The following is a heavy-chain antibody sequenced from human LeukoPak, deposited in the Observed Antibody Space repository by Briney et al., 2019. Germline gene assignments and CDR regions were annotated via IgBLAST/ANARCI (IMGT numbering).Heavy chain of an antibody. CDR3: ARGDVGATQPFGY. Sequence: GASVKVSCKASGYTFTGYYMHWVRQAPGQGLEWMGWINPNSGGTNYAQKFQGRVTMTRDTSISTAYMELSRLRSDDTAVYYCARGDVGATQPFGYWGQGTLVTVSS. V-gene: IGHV1-2*02. D-gene: IGHD1-26*01. CDR2: INPNSGGT. CDR1: GYTFTGYY. J-gene: IGHJ4*02.